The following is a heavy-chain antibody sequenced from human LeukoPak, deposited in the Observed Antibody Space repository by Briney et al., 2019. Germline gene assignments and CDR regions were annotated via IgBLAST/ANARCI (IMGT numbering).Heavy chain of an antibody. V-gene: IGHV3-21*01. CDR1: GFTFSNYS. CDR3: ARDPGIVVVIDDAFDI. Sequence: GGSLRLSCAASGFTFSNYSMNWVRQAPGKGLEWVSSISSSSSYIFYADSVMGRFTISRDNAKSSLYLQMNSLRAEDTAVYYCARDPGIVVVIDDAFDIWGQGTMVTVSS. J-gene: IGHJ3*02. CDR2: ISSSSSYI. D-gene: IGHD3-22*01.